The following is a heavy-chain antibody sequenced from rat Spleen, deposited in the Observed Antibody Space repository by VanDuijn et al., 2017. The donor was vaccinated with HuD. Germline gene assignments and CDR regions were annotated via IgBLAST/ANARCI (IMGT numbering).Heavy chain of an antibody. CDR3: ARPTTGIPFNY. D-gene: IGHD1-9*01. CDR1: GFSFSTHY. V-gene: IGHV5-27*01. Sequence: EVHLVESGGGLVQPGRSLKLSCAASGFSFSTHYMAWVRQAPAKGLEWVAYISTGGGSTFYRESVKGRFTISRDNAKSTLYLEMDSLRSEDMAIYYCARPTTGIPFNYWGQGVMVTVSS. J-gene: IGHJ2*01. CDR2: ISTGGGST.